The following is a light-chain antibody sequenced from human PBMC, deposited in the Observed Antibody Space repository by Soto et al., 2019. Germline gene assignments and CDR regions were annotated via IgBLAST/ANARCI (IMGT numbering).Light chain of an antibody. CDR1: QSVSSAY. CDR3: QQYGSSSTWT. V-gene: IGKV3-20*01. J-gene: IGKJ1*01. Sequence: EIVLTQSPGTLSLSPGERATLSCRASQSVSSAYLAWYQHKPGHPPTLLIYAASSRVTGIPDRFSGSGSGTDFTLTISRLEPEDFAVYYCQQYGSSSTWTFGQCTKVEIK. CDR2: AAS.